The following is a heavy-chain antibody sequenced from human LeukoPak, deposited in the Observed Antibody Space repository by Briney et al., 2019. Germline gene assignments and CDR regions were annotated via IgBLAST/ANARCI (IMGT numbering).Heavy chain of an antibody. Sequence: PGGSLRLSCAASGFTFSSHWMHWVRQAPGKGLVWVTRISSDGSSTSYADSVKGRFTISRDNAKNTLYLQMSSRRAEDTAMYYCARISLSGWVNDHWGQGTLVTVSS. D-gene: IGHD6-19*01. CDR2: ISSDGSST. CDR1: GFTFSSHW. CDR3: ARISLSGWVNDH. V-gene: IGHV3-74*01. J-gene: IGHJ4*02.